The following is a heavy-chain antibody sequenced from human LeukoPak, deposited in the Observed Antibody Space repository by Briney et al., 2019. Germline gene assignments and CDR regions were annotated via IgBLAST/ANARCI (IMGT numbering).Heavy chain of an antibody. Sequence: ASVKVSCKASGGTFSSNDLSWVRQAPGQGLEWMGRIIPILGIANYAQKFQGRVTITADKSTSTAYMELTSLRSEDTAVYYCARLGSGSYYKGGSWGQGTLVTVSS. V-gene: IGHV1-69*04. CDR1: GGTFSSND. D-gene: IGHD3-10*01. CDR2: IIPILGIA. J-gene: IGHJ5*02. CDR3: ARLGSGSYYKGGS.